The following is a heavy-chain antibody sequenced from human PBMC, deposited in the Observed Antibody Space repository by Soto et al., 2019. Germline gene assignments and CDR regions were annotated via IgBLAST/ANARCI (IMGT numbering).Heavy chain of an antibody. V-gene: IGHV1-69*13. CDR1: GGTFSSYA. D-gene: IGHD2-15*01. CDR2: IIPIFGTA. J-gene: IGHJ6*02. CDR3: AGGKSAAQPHHPVVYYYYGMDV. Sequence: ASVKVSCKASGGTFSSYAISWVRQAPGQGLEWMGGIIPIFGTANYAQKFQGRVTITADESTSTSYMELGSLGSEDTAVYYCAGGKSAAQPHHPVVYYYYGMDVWGQGTTVTVSS.